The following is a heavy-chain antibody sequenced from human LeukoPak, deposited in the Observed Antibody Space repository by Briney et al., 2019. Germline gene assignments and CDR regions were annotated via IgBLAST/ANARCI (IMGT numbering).Heavy chain of an antibody. CDR1: GFTFSSYW. CDR2: ISSDGTST. CDR3: TRVHYGDYVDY. V-gene: IGHV3-74*01. D-gene: IGHD4-17*01. Sequence: GGSPRLSCAASGFTFSSYWMHWVRQAPGKGLVWVSRISSDGTSTSYADSVKGRFTISRDNAKNTLYLQMNSLRAEDTAVYHCTRVHYGDYVDYWGQGTLGTVSS. J-gene: IGHJ4*02.